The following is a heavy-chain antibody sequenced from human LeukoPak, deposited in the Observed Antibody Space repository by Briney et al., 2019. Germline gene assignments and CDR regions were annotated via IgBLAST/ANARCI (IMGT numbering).Heavy chain of an antibody. CDR3: VRDSGNYFDR. CDR1: GGSIISGDSY. V-gene: IGHV4-30-4*08. Sequence: PSETLSLTCTVSGGSIISGDSYWTWIRQPPGEGLQWVGYIYYSGSTFYNPSLQSRVAMSIDKSNNRFSLKLNSVTAADTAVYYCVRDSGNYFDRWGHGTLVTVSS. J-gene: IGHJ2*01. D-gene: IGHD3-10*01. CDR2: IYYSGST.